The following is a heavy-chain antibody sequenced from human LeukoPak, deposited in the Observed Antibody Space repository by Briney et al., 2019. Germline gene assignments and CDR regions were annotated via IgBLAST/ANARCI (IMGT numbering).Heavy chain of an antibody. V-gene: IGHV3-30*02. CDR2: IVYDGSDK. Sequence: PGGSLRLSCAASGFTFSSYGTHWVRQAPGKGLEWVAFIVYDGSDKYYADSVKGRFTISRDNSKNTLYLQMNSLRAEDTAVYYCAVPYYYDSSGYHDAFDIWGQGTMVTVSS. CDR3: AVPYYYDSSGYHDAFDI. J-gene: IGHJ3*02. D-gene: IGHD3-22*01. CDR1: GFTFSSYG.